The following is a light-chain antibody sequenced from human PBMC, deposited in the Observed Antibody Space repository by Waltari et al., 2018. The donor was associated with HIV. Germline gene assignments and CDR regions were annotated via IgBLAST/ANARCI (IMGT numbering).Light chain of an antibody. J-gene: IGLJ1*01. CDR3: AAWDDSLNGYYV. CDR2: SNK. CDR1: SSNLGSNA. Sequence: QSVLTQPPSASGTPGQRVSISCPGSSSNLGSNAANWSQQLPGTAPKLLLDSNKPRASGFPDRFSGSESGTSASLAISWLQSEDEADYSCAAWDDSLNGYYVFGTGTKVTVL. V-gene: IGLV1-44*01.